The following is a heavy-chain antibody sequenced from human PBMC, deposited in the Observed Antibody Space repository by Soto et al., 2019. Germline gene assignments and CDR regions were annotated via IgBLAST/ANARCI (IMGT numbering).Heavy chain of an antibody. CDR1: GFTFTSSA. CDR3: AADTRILSAYYYYGMDV. D-gene: IGHD2-15*01. V-gene: IGHV1-58*01. Sequence: QMQLVQSGPEVKKSGTSVKVSCKASGFTFTSSAVQWVRQARGQRLEWIGWIVVGSGNTNYAQKFQERVTITRDMSTSTAYMELSSLRSEDTAVYYCAADTRILSAYYYYGMDVWGQGTTVTVSS. J-gene: IGHJ6*02. CDR2: IVVGSGNT.